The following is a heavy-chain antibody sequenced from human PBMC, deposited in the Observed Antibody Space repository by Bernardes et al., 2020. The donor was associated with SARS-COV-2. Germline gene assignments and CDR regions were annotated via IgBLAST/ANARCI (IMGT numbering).Heavy chain of an antibody. Sequence: GGSLRLSCAVSGFSFSTYWMHWVRQAPGKGLVWVSRISPDGSITNYADSVKGRFTISRDNAKNTLYLQMNSLRGEDTAVYYCARNGFEYWGQGTMVTVSS. D-gene: IGHD1-1*01. CDR1: GFSFSTYW. V-gene: IGHV3-74*01. J-gene: IGHJ4*02. CDR3: ARNGFEY. CDR2: ISPDGSIT.